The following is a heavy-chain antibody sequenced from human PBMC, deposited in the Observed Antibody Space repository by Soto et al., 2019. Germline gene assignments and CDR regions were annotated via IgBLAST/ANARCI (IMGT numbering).Heavy chain of an antibody. CDR2: IYYSGST. CDR1: GGSISSGGYY. D-gene: IGHD3-22*01. Sequence: SETLSLTCTVSGGSISSGGYYWSWIRQHPGKGLEWIGYIYYSGSTYYNPSLKSRVTISVDTSKNQFSLKLSSVTAADTAVYYCAREASSGYYYGVDYWGQGTLVTVSS. V-gene: IGHV4-31*03. J-gene: IGHJ4*02. CDR3: AREASSGYYYGVDY.